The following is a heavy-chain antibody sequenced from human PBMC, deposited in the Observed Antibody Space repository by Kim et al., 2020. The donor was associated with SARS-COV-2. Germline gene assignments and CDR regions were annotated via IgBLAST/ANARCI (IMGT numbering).Heavy chain of an antibody. J-gene: IGHJ5*01. D-gene: IGHD3-3*01. Sequence: YSQKFQDRVTITRDTSAATVYMELRSLRSEDTAVYYCARDLLEGLGQWFDSWGQGTLVTVSS. V-gene: IGHV1-3*01. CDR3: ARDLLEGLGQWFDS.